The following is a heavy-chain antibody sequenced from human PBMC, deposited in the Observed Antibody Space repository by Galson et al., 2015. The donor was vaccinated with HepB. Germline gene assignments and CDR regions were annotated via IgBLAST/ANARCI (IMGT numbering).Heavy chain of an antibody. CDR3: ARGGFGELFQDAIDY. CDR2: ISYDGSNK. V-gene: IGHV3-30-3*01. J-gene: IGHJ4*02. D-gene: IGHD3-10*01. Sequence: SLRLSCAASGFTFSSYAMHWVRQAPGKGLEWEAVISYDGSNKYYADSVKGRFTISRDNSKNTLYLQMNSLRAEDTAVYYCARGGFGELFQDAIDYWGQGTLVTVSS. CDR1: GFTFSSYA.